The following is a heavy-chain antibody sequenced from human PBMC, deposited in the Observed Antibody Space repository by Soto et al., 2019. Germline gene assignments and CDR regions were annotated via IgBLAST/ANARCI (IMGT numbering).Heavy chain of an antibody. V-gene: IGHV3-9*01. Sequence: GGSLRLSCAASGFTFDDYAMHWVRQAPGKGLEWVSGISWNSGSIGYADSVKGRFTISRDNAKNSLYLQMNSLRAEDTALYYCAKDIRGAYYGSGYDAFDIWGQGTMVTVSS. D-gene: IGHD3-10*01. CDR2: ISWNSGSI. J-gene: IGHJ3*02. CDR3: AKDIRGAYYGSGYDAFDI. CDR1: GFTFDDYA.